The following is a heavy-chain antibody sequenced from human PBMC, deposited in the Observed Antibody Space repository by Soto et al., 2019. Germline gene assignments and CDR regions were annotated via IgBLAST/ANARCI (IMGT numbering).Heavy chain of an antibody. V-gene: IGHV4-31*03. J-gene: IGHJ3*02. D-gene: IGHD2-2*01. CDR3: ARTPCSSSGCSAGAAFDI. Sequence: KPSETLSLTCTFSGGSMSSGGYYWSWIRQHPGKGLEWIGYIYYSGSTHYNPSLESRVTISVDTSKNQFSLKLSSVTAADTAVYYCARTPCSSSGCSAGAAFDIWGQGTMVTVSS. CDR1: GGSMSSGGYY. CDR2: IYYSGST.